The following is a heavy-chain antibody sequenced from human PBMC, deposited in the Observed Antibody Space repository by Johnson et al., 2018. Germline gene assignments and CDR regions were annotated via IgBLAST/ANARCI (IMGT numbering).Heavy chain of an antibody. CDR2: IISDGSST. J-gene: IGHJ3*02. Sequence: VQLQECGGGLVQPGGSLRLSCAASGFTFSSYWMHWVRQAPGKGLVWVSRIISDGSSTSYADSVKGRFTISRDNAKNTLYLQMNSLRAEDTAVYYCATANSHAFDMWGQGTMVTVSS. D-gene: IGHD4-23*01. V-gene: IGHV3-74*01. CDR3: ATANSHAFDM. CDR1: GFTFSSYW.